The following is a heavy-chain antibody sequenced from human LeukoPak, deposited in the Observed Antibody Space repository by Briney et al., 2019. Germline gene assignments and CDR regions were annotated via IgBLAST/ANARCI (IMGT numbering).Heavy chain of an antibody. CDR3: ARDLEYSGSYSKAFDI. Sequence: GGSLRLSCAASGCTFSSYSMNWVRQAPGKGLEWVSSISSSSSYIYYADSVKGRFTISRDNAKNSLYLQMNSLRAEDTAVYYCARDLEYSGSYSKAFDIWGQGTMVTVSS. J-gene: IGHJ3*02. CDR1: GCTFSSYS. V-gene: IGHV3-21*01. CDR2: ISSSSSYI. D-gene: IGHD1-26*01.